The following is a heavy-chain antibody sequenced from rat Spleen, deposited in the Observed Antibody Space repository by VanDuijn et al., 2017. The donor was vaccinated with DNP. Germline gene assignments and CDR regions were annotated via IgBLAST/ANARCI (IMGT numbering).Heavy chain of an antibody. J-gene: IGHJ2*01. CDR1: GFIFSNYW. CDR3: VRRDYGYPSYFDS. CDR2: INTDGGST. D-gene: IGHD1-7*01. Sequence: EVQLVETGGGLVQPGRSLKLSCVASGFIFSNYWMYWIRQAPGKGLEWIASINTDGGSTYYPDSMKGRFTISRDNAESTVYLQVNSLRSEDTATYYCVRRDYGYPSYFDSWGQGVMVTVSS. V-gene: IGHV5-58*01.